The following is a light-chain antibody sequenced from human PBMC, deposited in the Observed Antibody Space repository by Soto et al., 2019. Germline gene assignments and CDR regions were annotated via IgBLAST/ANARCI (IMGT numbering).Light chain of an antibody. CDR1: QSVSRY. CDR3: QQRSNWLFT. V-gene: IGKV3-11*01. J-gene: IGKJ3*01. CDR2: DAS. Sequence: EIVLTQSPATLSLSPGERATLSCRASQSVSRYLAWYQQKPGQAPRLLIYDASNWATGIPARFSGSGSGTDFTLTISSLEPEEFAVYYCQQRSNWLFTFGPGTKVDIK.